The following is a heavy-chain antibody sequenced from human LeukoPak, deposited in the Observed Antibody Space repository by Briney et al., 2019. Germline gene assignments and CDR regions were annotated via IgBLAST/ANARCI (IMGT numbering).Heavy chain of an antibody. J-gene: IGHJ6*03. V-gene: IGHV4-4*07. Sequence: SETLSLTCTVSGGSIISYYWSWVRQSAGKGLEWIGRIYPNGSTEYNTSLKSRVTMSVDMSKKQFSLKLTSVTAADTAVYFCARLKFYDSTGYTPGYYMDVWGKGATVTVSS. CDR3: ARLKFYDSTGYTPGYYMDV. D-gene: IGHD3-22*01. CDR1: GGSIISYY. CDR2: IYPNGST.